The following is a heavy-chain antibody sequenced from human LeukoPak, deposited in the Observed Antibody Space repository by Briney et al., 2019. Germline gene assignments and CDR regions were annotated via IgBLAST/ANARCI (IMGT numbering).Heavy chain of an antibody. Sequence: SETLSLTCGVSGGSISSTNWWSWVRQPPGQGLEWIGSIYYSGSTYYNPSLKSRVTISVDTSKNQFSLKLSSVTAADTAVYYCAKVLLWFGESDAFDIWGQGTMVTVSS. CDR1: GGSISSTNW. CDR3: AKVLLWFGESDAFDI. J-gene: IGHJ3*02. V-gene: IGHV4-39*01. D-gene: IGHD3-10*01. CDR2: IYYSGST.